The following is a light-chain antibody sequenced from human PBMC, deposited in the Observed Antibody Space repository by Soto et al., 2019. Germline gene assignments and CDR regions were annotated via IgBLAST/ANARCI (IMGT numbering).Light chain of an antibody. V-gene: IGLV1-47*03. CDR3: AVWDKSLTGWV. CDR1: SSSIGSHF. J-gene: IGLJ3*02. Sequence: QSVLPQPPSASGTPGQSLTISCSGSSSSIGSHFVYWYQHLPGTAPKLLIFRDGQRPSGVPARFLGSKSGTSAALASTGLWSEDEADYYSAVWDKSLTGWVCGGGTERTVL. CDR2: RDG.